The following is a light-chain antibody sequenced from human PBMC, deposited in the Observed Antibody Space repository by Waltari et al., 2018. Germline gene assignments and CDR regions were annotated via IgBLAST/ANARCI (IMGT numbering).Light chain of an antibody. J-gene: IGKJ1*01. CDR3: QQYNNWPPWT. Sequence: ETILTQPPHTQSVSPGAPATPSCRASQTVSSNLAWYQQKPGQAPRLLIYGASTRAAGIPARFSGSGSGTRFTLTINSLQSEDFAVYYCQQYNNWPPWTFGQGTKVEIK. CDR2: GAS. V-gene: IGKV3-15*01. CDR1: QTVSSN.